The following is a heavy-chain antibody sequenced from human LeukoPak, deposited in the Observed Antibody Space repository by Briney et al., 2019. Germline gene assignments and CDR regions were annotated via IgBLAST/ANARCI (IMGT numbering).Heavy chain of an antibody. Sequence: GGSLRLSCAASGFTFSSYSMNWVRQAPGKGLQWVSYISSSGSTIYYADSVKGRFTISRDNAKNSLYLQMNSLRAEDTAVYYCAKDADYYYGSGNYMDVWGKGTTVTISS. CDR3: AKDADYYYGSGNYMDV. V-gene: IGHV3-48*04. D-gene: IGHD3-10*01. CDR2: ISSSGSTI. J-gene: IGHJ6*03. CDR1: GFTFSSYS.